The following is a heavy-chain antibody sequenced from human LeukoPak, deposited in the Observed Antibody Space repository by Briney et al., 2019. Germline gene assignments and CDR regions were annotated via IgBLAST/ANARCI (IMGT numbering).Heavy chain of an antibody. CDR3: ASGIAVAGDNWFDP. D-gene: IGHD6-19*01. Sequence: PSETLSLTCTVSGGSISSHYWTWIRQPPGKGLEWIGYVYYSGSTYYNPSLKSRVTISVDTSKNQFSLKLSSVTAADTAVYYCASGIAVAGDNWFDPWGQGTLVTVSS. J-gene: IGHJ5*02. CDR1: GGSISSHY. V-gene: IGHV4-59*11. CDR2: VYYSGST.